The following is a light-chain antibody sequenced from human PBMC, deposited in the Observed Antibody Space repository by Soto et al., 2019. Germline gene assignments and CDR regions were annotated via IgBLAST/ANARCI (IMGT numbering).Light chain of an antibody. Sequence: QSALTQPASVSGSPGQSITISCTGTSSDVGGYNYVSWYQQHPGKAPKLMIYDVSNRPSGVFNRFSGSKSGNTASLTISGLQAEDEADYYCSSYTSSNTLVFGGGTKLTVL. J-gene: IGLJ2*01. CDR3: SSYTSSNTLV. CDR1: SSDVGGYNY. V-gene: IGLV2-14*01. CDR2: DVS.